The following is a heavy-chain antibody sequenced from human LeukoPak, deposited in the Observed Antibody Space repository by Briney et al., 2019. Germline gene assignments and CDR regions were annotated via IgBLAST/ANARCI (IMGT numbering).Heavy chain of an antibody. CDR3: ARERVGAFGQNWFDP. D-gene: IGHD1-26*01. Sequence: SVKVSCKASGGTFSSYAISWVRQAPGQGLEWMGGIIPIFGTANYAQKFQGRVTITADKSTSTAYMELSSLRSEDTAVYYCARERVGAFGQNWFDPWGQGTLVTVSS. J-gene: IGHJ5*02. V-gene: IGHV1-69*06. CDR1: GGTFSSYA. CDR2: IIPIFGTA.